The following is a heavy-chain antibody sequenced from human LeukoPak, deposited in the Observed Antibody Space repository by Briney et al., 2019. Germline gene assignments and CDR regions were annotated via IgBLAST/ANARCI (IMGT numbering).Heavy chain of an antibody. V-gene: IGHV3-23*01. D-gene: IGHD3-10*01. J-gene: IGHJ4*02. Sequence: GGSLRLSCAASGFTFSSYAMSWVRQAPGKGLEWVSAISGSGGSTYYADSVKGRFTISRDNSKNTLYLQMNSLRAEDTAVYYCAKDRASIGSGSPRSAFDYWGQGTLVTVSS. CDR2: ISGSGGST. CDR3: AKDRASIGSGSPRSAFDY. CDR1: GFTFSSYA.